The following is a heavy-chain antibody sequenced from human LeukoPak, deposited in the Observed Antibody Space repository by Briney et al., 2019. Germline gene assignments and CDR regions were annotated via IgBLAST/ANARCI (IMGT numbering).Heavy chain of an antibody. D-gene: IGHD2-15*01. Sequence: KSSETLSLTCTVSGGSISSYYWSWIRQPPGKGLEWIGYIYYSGSTNYNPSLKSRVTISVDTSKNQFSLKLSSVTAADTAVYYCARVFGYCSGGSCYPDYWGQGTLVTVSS. CDR1: GGSISSYY. CDR2: IYYSGST. V-gene: IGHV4-59*01. CDR3: ARVFGYCSGGSCYPDY. J-gene: IGHJ4*02.